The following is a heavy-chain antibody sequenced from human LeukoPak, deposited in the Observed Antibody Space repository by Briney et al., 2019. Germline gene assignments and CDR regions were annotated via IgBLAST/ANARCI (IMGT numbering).Heavy chain of an antibody. CDR3: ARFATSMFPYY. Sequence: PSETLSLTCTVSGGSISSTSYYWGWIRQPPGKGLEWIGSIYYSGITYFHPSLKSRVTISADTSKNQFSLKLGSVTAADTAVYYCARFATSMFPYYWGQGTLVTVSS. CDR1: GGSISSTSYY. J-gene: IGHJ4*02. D-gene: IGHD2/OR15-2a*01. CDR2: IYYSGIT. V-gene: IGHV4-39*07.